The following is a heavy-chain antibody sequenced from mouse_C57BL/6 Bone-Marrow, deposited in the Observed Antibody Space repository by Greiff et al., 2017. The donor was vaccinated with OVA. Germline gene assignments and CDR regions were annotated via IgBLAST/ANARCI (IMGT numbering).Heavy chain of an antibody. CDR3: AREVGSYYDYLFAY. D-gene: IGHD2-4*01. V-gene: IGHV1-55*01. J-gene: IGHJ3*01. CDR1: GYTFTSYW. CDR2: IYPGSGST. Sequence: VQLQQPGAELVKPGASVKMSCKASGYTFTSYWITWVKQRPGQGLEWIGDIYPGSGSTNYNEKFKSKATLTVDTSSSTADMQLSSLTSEDSAVYYCAREVGSYYDYLFAYWGQGTLVTVSA.